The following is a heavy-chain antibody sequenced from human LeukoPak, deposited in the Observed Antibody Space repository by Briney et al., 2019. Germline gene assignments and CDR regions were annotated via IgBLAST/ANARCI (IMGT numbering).Heavy chain of an antibody. CDR3: TTEGAWDDAFDF. CDR1: GFTLNNAW. Sequence: PGGSLRLSCATSGFTLNNAWMSWVRQAPGKGLEWVGRIKRKSDGGTADYAEPVKGRFTISRDDSKNTMYLQMNSLRTDDTAVYYCTTEGAWDDAFDFWGRGTMVTVSS. V-gene: IGHV3-15*01. CDR2: IKRKSDGGTA. D-gene: IGHD1-26*01. J-gene: IGHJ3*01.